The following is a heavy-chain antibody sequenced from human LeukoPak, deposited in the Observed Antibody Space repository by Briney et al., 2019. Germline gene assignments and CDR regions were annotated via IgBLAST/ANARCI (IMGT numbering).Heavy chain of an antibody. CDR2: ISFDGTKE. D-gene: IGHD6-19*01. CDR3: AKEDSGSFDY. J-gene: IGHJ4*02. Sequence: GGSLRLSCAASEFSFGDYAMPWVRQAPGEGLEWLADISFDGTKEYYADSVKGRFTISRDNSKNTLYLQMNSLRAEDTAVYYCAKEDSGSFDYWGQGTLVTVSS. CDR1: EFSFGDYA. V-gene: IGHV3-30-3*01.